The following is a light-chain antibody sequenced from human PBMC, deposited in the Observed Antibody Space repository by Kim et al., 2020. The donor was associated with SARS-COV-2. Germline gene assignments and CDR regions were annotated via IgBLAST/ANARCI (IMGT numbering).Light chain of an antibody. V-gene: IGKV1-39*01. CDR1: QSISSY. J-gene: IGKJ5*01. CDR2: AAS. CDR3: QQSYSTPLT. Sequence: DIQMTQSPSSLSASVGDRVTITCRASQSISSYLNWYQQKPGKAPKLLIYAASSLQSGVPSRFSGSGSGTDFTLTISSLQPEDFATYYCQQSYSTPLTFGKGTRL.